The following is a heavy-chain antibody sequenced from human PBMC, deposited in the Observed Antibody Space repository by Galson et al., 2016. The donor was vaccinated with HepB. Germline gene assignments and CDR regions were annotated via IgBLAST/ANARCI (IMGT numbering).Heavy chain of an antibody. J-gene: IGHJ6*03. V-gene: IGHV3-15*01. Sequence: SLRLSCAASGFTFNKVWMSWVRQAPGKGLEWVGRIHSRTDGGTTDYAAPVNGRFIISRDDSKNTHYLQMNSLKTEDTAVYYCIWVERISIEGYFYFYLDVWGKGTTVTVSS. CDR3: IWVERISIEGYFYFYLDV. CDR1: GFTFNKVW. D-gene: IGHD1-1*01. CDR2: IHSRTDGGTT.